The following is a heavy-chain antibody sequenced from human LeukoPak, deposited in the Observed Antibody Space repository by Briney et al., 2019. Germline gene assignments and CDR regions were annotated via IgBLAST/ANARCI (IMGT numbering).Heavy chain of an antibody. Sequence: PSETLSLTCAVSGGSFSGYYWSWIRQPPGKGLEWIGEINHSGSTNYNPSLKSRVTISVDTSKNQFSLKLSSVTAADTAVYYCARAPNLNAWGQGTLVTVSS. J-gene: IGHJ5*02. V-gene: IGHV4-34*01. CDR1: GGSFSGYY. CDR3: ARAPNLNA. CDR2: INHSGST.